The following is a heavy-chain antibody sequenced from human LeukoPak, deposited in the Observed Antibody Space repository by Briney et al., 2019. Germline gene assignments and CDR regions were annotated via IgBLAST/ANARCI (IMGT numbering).Heavy chain of an antibody. J-gene: IGHJ4*02. Sequence: GGSLRLSCAASGFTFSDYGMHWVRQAPGKGLEWVAVISYDGSNKYYADSVKGRFTISRDNSKNTLYLQMNSLRAEDTAVYYCARALDYYDSSGYYDYWGQGTLVTVSS. D-gene: IGHD3-22*01. CDR2: ISYDGSNK. V-gene: IGHV3-30*19. CDR1: GFTFSDYG. CDR3: ARALDYYDSSGYYDY.